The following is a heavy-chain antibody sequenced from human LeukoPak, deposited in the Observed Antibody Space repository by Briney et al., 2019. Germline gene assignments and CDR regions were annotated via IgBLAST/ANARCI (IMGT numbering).Heavy chain of an antibody. J-gene: IGHJ4*02. Sequence: GGSLRLSCAASGFTVSSNYMSWVRQAPGKGLEWVSAISGSGGSTYYADSVKGRFTISRDNSKNTLYLQMNSLRAEDTAVYYCAKERRYSYGLFDYWGQGTLVTVSS. D-gene: IGHD5-18*01. V-gene: IGHV3-23*01. CDR3: AKERRYSYGLFDY. CDR1: GFTVSSNY. CDR2: ISGSGGST.